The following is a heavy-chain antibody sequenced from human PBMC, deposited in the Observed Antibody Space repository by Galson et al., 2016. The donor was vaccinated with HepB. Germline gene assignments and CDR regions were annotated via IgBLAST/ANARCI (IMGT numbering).Heavy chain of an antibody. V-gene: IGHV1-69*13. CDR3: ARVGAYDSSGYYPRYYYYYDMDV. CDR2: IIPIFGTA. Sequence: SVKVSCKASGGTFSSYAISWVRQAPGQGLEWMGGIIPIFGTANYAQKFQGRVTITADGSTSTAYMELSSLRSEDTAVYYCARVGAYDSSGYYPRYYYYYDMDVWGQGTTVTVSS. J-gene: IGHJ6*02. D-gene: IGHD3-22*01. CDR1: GGTFSSYA.